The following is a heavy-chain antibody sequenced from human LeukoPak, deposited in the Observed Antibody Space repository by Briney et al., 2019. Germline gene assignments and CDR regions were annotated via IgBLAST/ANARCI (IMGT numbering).Heavy chain of an antibody. D-gene: IGHD4-11*01. CDR2: INPNSGGT. V-gene: IGHV1-2*06. CDR3: ARDWGDYSKRGIDP. Sequence: EASVKVSCKASGYTFTGYYMHWVRQAPGQGLEWMGRINPNSGGTNYAQKFQGRVTMTRDTSISTAYMELSRLRSDDTAVYYCARDWGDYSKRGIDPWGQGTLVTVSS. J-gene: IGHJ5*02. CDR1: GYTFTGYY.